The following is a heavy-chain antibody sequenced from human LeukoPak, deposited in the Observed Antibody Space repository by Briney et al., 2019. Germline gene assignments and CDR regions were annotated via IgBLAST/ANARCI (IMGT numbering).Heavy chain of an antibody. Sequence: ASVKVSCKASGYTFTGYYMHWVRQAPGQGLEWMGWINPNSGGTNYAQKFQGRVTMTRDTSISTAYMELSRLRSDDMAVYYCARDRGAVAGKRGYFDYWGQGTLVTVSS. CDR3: ARDRGAVAGKRGYFDY. J-gene: IGHJ4*02. CDR2: INPNSGGT. CDR1: GYTFTGYY. D-gene: IGHD6-19*01. V-gene: IGHV1-2*02.